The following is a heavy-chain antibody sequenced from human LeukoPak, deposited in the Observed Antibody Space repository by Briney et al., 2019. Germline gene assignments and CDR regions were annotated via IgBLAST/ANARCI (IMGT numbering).Heavy chain of an antibody. Sequence: GGSPRLSCAASGFTFSSYAMSWVRQAPGKGLEWVSAISGSGGSTYYADSVKGRFTISRDNSKNTLYLQMNSLRAEDTAVYYCAKNGHDSSGYYRRNPSVFDYWGQGTLVTVSS. CDR1: GFTFSSYA. CDR3: AKNGHDSSGYYRRNPSVFDY. CDR2: ISGSGGST. V-gene: IGHV3-23*01. D-gene: IGHD3-22*01. J-gene: IGHJ4*02.